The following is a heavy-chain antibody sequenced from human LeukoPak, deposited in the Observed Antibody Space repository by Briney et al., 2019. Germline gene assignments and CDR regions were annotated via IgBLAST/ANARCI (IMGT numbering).Heavy chain of an antibody. D-gene: IGHD2-21*01. CDR2: ISYDGSNK. CDR1: GFTFSTYW. CDR3: AKKGAILWYPSPLEN. Sequence: GGSLRLSCAASGFTFSTYWMSWVRQAPGKGLEWVAVISYDGSNKYYADSVKGRFTISRDNSKNTLYLQMNSLRAEDTAVYYCAKKGAILWYPSPLENWGQGTLVTVSS. J-gene: IGHJ4*02. V-gene: IGHV3-30*18.